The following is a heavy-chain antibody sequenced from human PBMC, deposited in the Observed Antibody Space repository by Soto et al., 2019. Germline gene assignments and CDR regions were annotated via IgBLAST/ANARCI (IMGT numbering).Heavy chain of an antibody. V-gene: IGHV4-59*08. J-gene: IGHJ5*02. D-gene: IGHD3-22*01. CDR1: GGSISSYY. Sequence: SETLSLTCTVSGGSISSYYWSWIRQPPGKGLEWIGYIYYSGSTNYNPSLKSRVTISVDTSKNQFSLKLSSVTAADTAVYYCARSYYDSSGYYAPYWFDPWGQGTLVTVSS. CDR3: ARSYYDSSGYYAPYWFDP. CDR2: IYYSGST.